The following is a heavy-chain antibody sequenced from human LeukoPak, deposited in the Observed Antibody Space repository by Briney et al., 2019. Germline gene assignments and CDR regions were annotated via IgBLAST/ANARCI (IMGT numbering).Heavy chain of an antibody. J-gene: IGHJ2*01. Sequence: GGSLRLSCAASGFTVTTNYMNWVRQAPGKGLEWVSIIYSGATTYYADSVKGRLTISRDISKNTVSLQMNSLRAEDTAVYFCARVGDHFHWNLDLWGRGTLVTVSS. CDR2: IYSGATT. D-gene: IGHD3-3*02. CDR1: GFTVTTNY. V-gene: IGHV3-53*01. CDR3: ARVGDHFHWNLDL.